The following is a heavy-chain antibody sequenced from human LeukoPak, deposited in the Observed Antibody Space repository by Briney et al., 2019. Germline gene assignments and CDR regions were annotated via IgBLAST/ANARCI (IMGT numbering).Heavy chain of an antibody. CDR1: EYTFTDNY. CDR2: INPNSGGT. J-gene: IGHJ4*02. CDR3: ARSSMVRGVIVY. Sequence: ASVKVSCKASEYTFTDNYMHWVRQAPGQGLEWMGWINPNSGGTNYAQKFQGRVTLTRDTSISTAYMELSRLRSDDTAVYYCARSSMVRGVIVYWGQGTLVTVSS. V-gene: IGHV1-2*02. D-gene: IGHD3-10*01.